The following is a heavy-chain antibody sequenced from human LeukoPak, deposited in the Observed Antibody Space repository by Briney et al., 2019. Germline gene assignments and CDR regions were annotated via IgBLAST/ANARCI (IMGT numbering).Heavy chain of an antibody. D-gene: IGHD3-22*01. CDR3: ARGVHYYDSSGYYSGDY. CDR1: GGTFGSYA. CDR2: IIPIFGTA. Sequence: ASVKVSCKASGGTFGSYAISWVRQAPGQGLEWMGGIIPIFGTANYAQKFQGRVTITADESTSTAYMELSSLRSEDTAVYYCARGVHYYDSSGYYSGDYWGQGTLVTVSS. V-gene: IGHV1-69*13. J-gene: IGHJ4*02.